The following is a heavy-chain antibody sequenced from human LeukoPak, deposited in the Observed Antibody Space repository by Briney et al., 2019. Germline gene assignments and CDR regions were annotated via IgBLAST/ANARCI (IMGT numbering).Heavy chain of an antibody. CDR1: GGSFSGYY. V-gene: IGHV4-34*01. Sequence: SETLSLTCAVYGGSFSGYYWSWIRQPPGKGLEWIGEINHSGSTNYNPSLKSRVTISVDTSKNQFSLKLSSVTAADTAVCYCARHRGYYYYYMDVWGKGTTVTISS. CDR3: ARHRGYYYYYMDV. CDR2: INHSGST. J-gene: IGHJ6*03.